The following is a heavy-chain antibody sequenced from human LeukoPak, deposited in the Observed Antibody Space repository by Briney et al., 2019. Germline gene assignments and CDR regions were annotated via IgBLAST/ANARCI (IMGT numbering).Heavy chain of an antibody. CDR1: GFILDDYA. D-gene: IGHD3-10*01. J-gene: IGHJ3*02. Sequence: GGSLRLSCAAAGFILDDYAMHWVRQAPGKGLEWVSSISWDSGNVAYGDSVKGRFTISRDNAKNSLHLQMNSLRAEDTALYYCIKDMGFDLLKDAFEIWGQGTMVTVSS. V-gene: IGHV3-9*01. CDR2: ISWDSGNV. CDR3: IKDMGFDLLKDAFEI.